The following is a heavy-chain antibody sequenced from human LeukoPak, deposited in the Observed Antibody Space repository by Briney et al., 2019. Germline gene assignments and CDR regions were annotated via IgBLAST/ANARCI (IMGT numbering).Heavy chain of an antibody. Sequence: KFQGRVTITRDTSASTAYMELSSLRSEDTAVYYCTSGILTGYYTPGYFDYWGQGTLVTVSS. J-gene: IGHJ4*02. V-gene: IGHV1-3*01. D-gene: IGHD3-9*01. CDR3: TSGILTGYYTPGYFDY.